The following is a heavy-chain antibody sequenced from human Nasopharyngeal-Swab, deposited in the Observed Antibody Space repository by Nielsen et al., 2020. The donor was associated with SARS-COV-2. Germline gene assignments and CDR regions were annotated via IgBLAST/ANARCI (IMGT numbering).Heavy chain of an antibody. J-gene: IGHJ6*02. Sequence: SETLSPTCTVSGGSISSSSYYWGWLRQPPGKGLEWIGCIYYSGSTYYNPSLKSRVTISVDTSKNQFSLKLSSVTAADTAVYYCVGSSWYGDYYYYYGMDVWGQGTTVTVSS. V-gene: IGHV4-39*07. CDR3: VGSSWYGDYYYYYGMDV. CDR2: IYYSGST. D-gene: IGHD6-13*01. CDR1: GGSISSSSYY.